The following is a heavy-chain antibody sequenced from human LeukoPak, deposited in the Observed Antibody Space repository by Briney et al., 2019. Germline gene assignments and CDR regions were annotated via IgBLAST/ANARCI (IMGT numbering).Heavy chain of an antibody. Sequence: GGSLRLSCVASGFTFSSYWMHWVRQDPRKGLVWVSRINGDGRNINYADSVRGRFTISRDNAKNTLYLQMNSLRAEDTAVYYCARLGIITAAGSNDYWGQGALVTVSS. CDR2: INGDGRNI. D-gene: IGHD6-13*01. CDR3: ARLGIITAAGSNDY. V-gene: IGHV3-74*01. J-gene: IGHJ4*02. CDR1: GFTFSSYW.